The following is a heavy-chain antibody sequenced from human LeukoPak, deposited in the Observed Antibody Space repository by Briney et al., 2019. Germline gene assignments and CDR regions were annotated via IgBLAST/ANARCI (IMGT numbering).Heavy chain of an antibody. CDR2: IYHSGST. J-gene: IGHJ4*02. Sequence: SETLSLTCTVSGYSISSGYYWGWIRQPPGKGLEWIGSIYHSGSTYYNPSLKSRVTISVDTSKNQFSLKLSSVTAADTAVYYCAREGIAVDRPHTFWYWGQGTLVTVSS. CDR3: AREGIAVDRPHTFWY. CDR1: GYSISSGYY. D-gene: IGHD6-19*01. V-gene: IGHV4-38-2*02.